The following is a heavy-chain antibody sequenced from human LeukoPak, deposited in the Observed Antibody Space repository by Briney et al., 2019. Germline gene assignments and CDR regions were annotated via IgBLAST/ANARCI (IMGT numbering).Heavy chain of an antibody. CDR2: IFHTGNS. CDR1: GDSISSGDYS. Sequence: SETLSLTCTVSGDSISSGDYSWGWIRQPSGKGLEWIGYIFHTGNSYYNPSLRSRVTISVDRSRNQFSLRLTSVTAADTAVYYCARDVRDRLRITIFGVVTPRFDYWGQGTLVTVSS. V-gene: IGHV4-30-2*01. D-gene: IGHD3-3*01. J-gene: IGHJ4*02. CDR3: ARDVRDRLRITIFGVVTPRFDY.